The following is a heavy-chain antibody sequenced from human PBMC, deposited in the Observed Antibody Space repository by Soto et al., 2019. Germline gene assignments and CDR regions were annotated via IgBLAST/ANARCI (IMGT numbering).Heavy chain of an antibody. J-gene: IGHJ4*02. CDR1: GGSISSYY. Sequence: QEQLQESGPGLVKPSETLSLPCTVSGGSISSYYWSWIRQPPGKGLEWIGYIYYSGSTNYNPSLKRRVTIAVDTHKNQFTLQLSSVPAAATAVYYCARRGGWYLDCWGQGTLVTVSS. D-gene: IGHD6-19*01. CDR2: IYYSGST. V-gene: IGHV4-59*08. CDR3: ARRGGWYLDC.